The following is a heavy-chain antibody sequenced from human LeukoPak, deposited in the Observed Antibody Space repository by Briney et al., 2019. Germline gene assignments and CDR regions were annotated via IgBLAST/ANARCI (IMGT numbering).Heavy chain of an antibody. V-gene: IGHV3-21*01. CDR3: ASLADGSGSYKDY. CDR1: GFTFSSYS. D-gene: IGHD3-10*01. CDR2: ISSSSSYI. J-gene: IGHJ4*02. Sequence: GGSLRLSCAASGFTFSSYSMNWVRQAPGKGLERVSSISSSSSYIYYADSVKGRFTISRDNAKNSLYLQMNSLRAEDTAVYYCASLADGSGSYKDYWGQGTLVTVSS.